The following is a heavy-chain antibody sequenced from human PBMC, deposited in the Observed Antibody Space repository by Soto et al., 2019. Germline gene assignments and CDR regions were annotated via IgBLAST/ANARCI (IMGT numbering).Heavy chain of an antibody. CDR1: GDSITSYY. CDR3: AREHYCRSSSCPRKGNWVDP. V-gene: IGHV4-59*01. CDR2: AYYTGST. Sequence: KPSETLSLTCTVSGDSITSYYWSWIRQTPGKGLEWIGNAYYTGSTNYRSSLKSRVSISIDTSKSQFSLELTSVTAADTAVYFCAREHYCRSSSCPRKGNWVDPWGQGILVTSPQ. J-gene: IGHJ5*02. D-gene: IGHD2-2*01.